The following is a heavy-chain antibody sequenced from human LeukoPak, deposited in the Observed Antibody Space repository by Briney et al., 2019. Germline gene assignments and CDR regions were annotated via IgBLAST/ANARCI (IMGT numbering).Heavy chain of an antibody. CDR3: ARDTGSYLYYYMDV. Sequence: SETLSLTCAVSGGSISRYYWSWIRQPAGKGLEWIGRIYSNGTTFYNPSLKSRVTMSLHASKNEVSLRLNSVTAADTAVYYCARDTGSYLYYYMDVWGKGTTVTVSS. J-gene: IGHJ6*03. V-gene: IGHV4-4*07. CDR2: IYSNGTT. CDR1: GGSISRYY. D-gene: IGHD2-8*02.